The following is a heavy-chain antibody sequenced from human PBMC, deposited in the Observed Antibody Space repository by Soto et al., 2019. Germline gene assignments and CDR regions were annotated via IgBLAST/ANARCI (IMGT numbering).Heavy chain of an antibody. J-gene: IGHJ4*02. Sequence: EVQLVESGGGLVQPGGSLRLSCAASGFTFSSYDMHWVRQATGKGLEWVSAIGTAGDTYYPGSVKGRFTISRENAKNSLYLQMNSLRAGDTAVYYCARGTYNWNGRYFDYWGQGTLVTVSS. CDR2: IGTAGDT. CDR1: GFTFSSYD. D-gene: IGHD1-20*01. V-gene: IGHV3-13*01. CDR3: ARGTYNWNGRYFDY.